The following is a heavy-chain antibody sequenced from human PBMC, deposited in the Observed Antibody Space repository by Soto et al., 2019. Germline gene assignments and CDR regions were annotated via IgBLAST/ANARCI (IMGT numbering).Heavy chain of an antibody. V-gene: IGHV1-46*01. J-gene: IGHJ4*02. CDR3: AREPREHYYFDY. D-gene: IGHD3-10*01. CDR1: GYPFSNYY. Sequence: QVHLAQSGAEVKRPGASVKVSCKASGYPFSNYYLHWVRQAPGQRLEWLGIINPSGGTTGYTQRLKSRVTMTMDTSTSTVYMELTSLRSDDTAIYYCAREPREHYYFDYWGQGTLVTVSS. CDR2: INPSGGTT.